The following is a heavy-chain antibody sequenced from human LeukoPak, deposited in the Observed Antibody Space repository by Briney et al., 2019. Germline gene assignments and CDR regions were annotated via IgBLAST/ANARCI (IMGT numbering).Heavy chain of an antibody. CDR1: GFTFSDHY. CDR3: ARENRDYGGNSDNHPHYYYYGMDV. V-gene: IGHV3-72*01. Sequence: GGSLRLSCAASGFTFSDHYMDWVRQAPGKGLEWVGRTRNKANSYTTEYAASVKGRFTISRDDSKNSLYLQMNSLKTEDTAVYYCARENRDYGGNSDNHPHYYYYGMDVWGQGTTVTVS. CDR2: TRNKANSYTT. D-gene: IGHD4-23*01. J-gene: IGHJ6*02.